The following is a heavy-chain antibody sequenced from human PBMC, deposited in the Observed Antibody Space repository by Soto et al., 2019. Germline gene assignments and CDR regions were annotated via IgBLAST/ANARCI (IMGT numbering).Heavy chain of an antibody. V-gene: IGHV3-48*04. CDR3: ARDKDWAFDY. CDR1: GFTFSSYS. CDR2: IFVDSSTI. Sequence: VQLVESGGHFVQPGESLRRSCIASGFTFSSYSMVWVRQAPGKGLEWISYIFVDSSTIYYADSVKGRFTVSRDNSQNSLFLLMNSLRAEDTAVYYCARDKDWAFDYWGQGTLVTVSS. J-gene: IGHJ4*02. D-gene: IGHD3-9*01.